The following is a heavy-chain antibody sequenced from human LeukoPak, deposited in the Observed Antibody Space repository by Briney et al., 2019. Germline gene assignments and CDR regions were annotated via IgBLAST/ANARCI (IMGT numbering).Heavy chain of an antibody. CDR1: GYSFTSYW. CDR3: ARDAYYYDSSGYYYAYYFDY. J-gene: IGHJ4*02. V-gene: IGHV1-18*04. CDR2: ISAYNGNT. D-gene: IGHD3-22*01. Sequence: GASLKISCKGSGYSFTSYWIGWVRQAPGQGLEWMGWISAYNGNTNYAQKLQGRVTMTTDTSTSTAYMELRSLRSDDTAVYYCARDAYYYDSSGYYYAYYFDYWGQGTLVTVSS.